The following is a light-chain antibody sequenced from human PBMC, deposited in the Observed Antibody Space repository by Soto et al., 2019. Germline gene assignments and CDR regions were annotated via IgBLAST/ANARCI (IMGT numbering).Light chain of an antibody. CDR1: ESIARH. Sequence: DLLITPSPSSLSASVGDRVTITCRASESIARHLNWYQQKPGTAPKLLIYAASSLQNGVPSRFRGGGSDTDFTITIRNLQPDDFATYSCQPPYRTLSITFGQGTWLESK. J-gene: IGKJ5*01. V-gene: IGKV1-39*01. CDR3: QPPYRTLSIT. CDR2: AAS.